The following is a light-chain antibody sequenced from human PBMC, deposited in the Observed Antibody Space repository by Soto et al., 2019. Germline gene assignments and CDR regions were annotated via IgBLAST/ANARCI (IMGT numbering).Light chain of an antibody. Sequence: EIVMTKSPATLSVSPGERATLSCRASQSISSELAWYQQNPGQPPRLLIYSASTRATGVPARFTGSGSGSEFTLTISGLQSEDFAVYYCQQGHNWPLTFGQGTRLEI. CDR1: QSISSE. J-gene: IGKJ2*01. V-gene: IGKV3-15*01. CDR2: SAS. CDR3: QQGHNWPLT.